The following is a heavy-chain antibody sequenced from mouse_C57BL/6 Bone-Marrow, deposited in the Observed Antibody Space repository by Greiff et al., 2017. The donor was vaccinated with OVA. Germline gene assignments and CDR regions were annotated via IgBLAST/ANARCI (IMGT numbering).Heavy chain of an antibody. Sequence: EVKLLESGGGLVKPGGSLKLSCAASGFTFSDYGMHWVRQAPEKGLEWVAYISSGSSTIYYADTVKGRFTISRDNAKNTLFLQMTSLRSEDTAMYYCARRLGRGGFAYWGQGTLVTVSA. CDR2: ISSGSSTI. J-gene: IGHJ3*01. CDR3: ARRLGRGGFAY. CDR1: GFTFSDYG. V-gene: IGHV5-17*01. D-gene: IGHD4-1*01.